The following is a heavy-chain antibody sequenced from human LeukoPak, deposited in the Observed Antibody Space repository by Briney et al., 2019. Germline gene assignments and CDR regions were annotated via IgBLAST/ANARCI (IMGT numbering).Heavy chain of an antibody. Sequence: ASVTVSCKASGYTFTGYYMHWVRQAPGQGLEWMGWINPNSGGTNYAQKFQGRVTMTRDTSISTAYMELSWLRSDVTVVYYRARGSMDSRSYSDFDYWGQGTLVTVSS. J-gene: IGHJ4*02. CDR3: ARGSMDSRSYSDFDY. D-gene: IGHD1-26*01. CDR1: GYTFTGYY. CDR2: INPNSGGT. V-gene: IGHV1-2*02.